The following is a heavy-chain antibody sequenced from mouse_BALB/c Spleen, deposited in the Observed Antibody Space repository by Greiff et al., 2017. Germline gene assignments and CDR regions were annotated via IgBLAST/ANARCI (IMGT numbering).Heavy chain of an antibody. CDR3: AHYDYDGYYAMDY. V-gene: IGHV14-1*02. CDR2: IDPENGNT. J-gene: IGHJ4*01. Sequence: VHVKQSGAELVRPGALVKLSCKASGFNIKDYYMHWVKQRPEQGLEWIGWIDPENGNTIYDPKFQGKASITADTSSNTAYLQLSSLTSEDTAVYYCAHYDYDGYYAMDYWGQGTSVTVSS. D-gene: IGHD2-4*01. CDR1: GFNIKDYY.